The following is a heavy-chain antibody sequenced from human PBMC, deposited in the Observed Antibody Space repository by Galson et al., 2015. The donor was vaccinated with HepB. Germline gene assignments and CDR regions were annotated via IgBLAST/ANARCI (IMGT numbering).Heavy chain of an antibody. CDR1: GFTFSSYW. CDR2: INSDGSST. V-gene: IGHV3-74*01. Sequence: SLRLSCAASGFTFSSYWMHWVRQAPGKGLVWVSRINSDGSSTSYADSVKGRFTISRDNAKNTLYLQMNSLRAEDTAVYYCARADYGDYVGGVGYWGQGTLVTVSS. J-gene: IGHJ4*02. D-gene: IGHD4-17*01. CDR3: ARADYGDYVGGVGY.